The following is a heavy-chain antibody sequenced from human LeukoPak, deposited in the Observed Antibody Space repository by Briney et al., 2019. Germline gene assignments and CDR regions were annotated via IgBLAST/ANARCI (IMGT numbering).Heavy chain of an antibody. CDR2: IYYSETT. D-gene: IGHD3-16*01. CDR3: ARHPKAGGWGNYFDP. V-gene: IGHV4-59*08. Sequence: SETLSLTCTVSIASSSHYYWSWIRQPPGKGLEWIGYIYYSETTNCNPSLKSRVTMSVDTSTNQFSLTLSSVTAADTAVYYCARHPKAGGWGNYFDPWGQRIQVTVSS. CDR1: IASSSHYY. J-gene: IGHJ5*02.